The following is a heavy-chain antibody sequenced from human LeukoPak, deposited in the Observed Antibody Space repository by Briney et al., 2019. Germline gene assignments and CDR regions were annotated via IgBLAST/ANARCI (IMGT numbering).Heavy chain of an antibody. V-gene: IGHV3-21*01. CDR3: ARGSTTEIGWNY. J-gene: IGHJ4*02. D-gene: IGHD1-14*01. Sequence: GGSLRLSCTASGFTFSSDSMSWVRQAPGRGLEWASSISSRSDYIYYADSVKGRFTISRDNAKNSLFLQMNSLRAEDTAVYYCARGSTTEIGWNYWGQGTLVTVSS. CDR1: GFTFSSDS. CDR2: ISSRSDYI.